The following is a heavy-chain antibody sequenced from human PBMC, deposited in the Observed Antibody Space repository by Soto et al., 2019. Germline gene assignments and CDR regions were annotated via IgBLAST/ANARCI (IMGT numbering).Heavy chain of an antibody. CDR1: GGTFSSYA. CDR3: AREGIAVAGVRLQVHYNGMDV. Sequence: QAQLVQSGAEVKKPGSSVKVSCKASGGTFSSYAISWVRQAPGQGLEWMGGRIPILDTTNYAQKFQGRVTITADESTRTAYMELSSLRSEDTAVYYCAREGIAVAGVRLQVHYNGMDVWGQGTTVTVSS. J-gene: IGHJ6*02. D-gene: IGHD6-19*01. V-gene: IGHV1-69*12. CDR2: RIPILDTT.